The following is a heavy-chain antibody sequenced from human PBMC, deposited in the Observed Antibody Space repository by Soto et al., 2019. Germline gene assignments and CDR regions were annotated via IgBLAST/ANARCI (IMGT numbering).Heavy chain of an antibody. CDR2: IIPILGIA. J-gene: IGHJ6*03. CDR3: ARGGVYCSSTSCYYYYYMDV. CDR1: GGIFSSYT. V-gene: IGHV1-69*02. Sequence: ASVKVSCKASGGIFSSYTISWVRQAPGQGLEWMGRIIPILGIANYAQKFQGRVTITADKSTSTAYMELSSLRSEDTAVYYCARGGVYCSSTSCYYYYYMDVWGKGTTVTVSS. D-gene: IGHD2-2*01.